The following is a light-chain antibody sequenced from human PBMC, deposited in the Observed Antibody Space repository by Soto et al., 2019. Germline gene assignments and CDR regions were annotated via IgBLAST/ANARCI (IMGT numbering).Light chain of an antibody. Sequence: QSVLTQPPSVSGAPGQRVTISCTGSSSNIRAGFDVHWYQQLPGTAPKLLIYGNINRPSGVPDRFSGSRSATSASLAITGLQAEDEADYYCQSYDSSLSVNYVFGTGTKLTVL. CDR3: QSYDSSLSVNYV. CDR1: SSNIRAGFD. CDR2: GNI. V-gene: IGLV1-40*01. J-gene: IGLJ1*01.